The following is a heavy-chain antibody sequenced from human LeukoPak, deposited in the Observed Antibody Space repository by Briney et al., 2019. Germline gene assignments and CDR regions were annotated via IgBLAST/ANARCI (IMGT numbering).Heavy chain of an antibody. CDR3: ARHVDTAMEPLSAFDI. CDR1: GGSISSYY. D-gene: IGHD5-18*01. CDR2: IYYSGST. V-gene: IGHV4-59*01. J-gene: IGHJ3*02. Sequence: SETLSLTCTVSGGSISSYYWSWLRQPPGKGLEWIGYIYYSGSTNYNPSLKSRVTISVDTSKNQFSLKLCSVTAADTAVYYCARHVDTAMEPLSAFDIWGQGTMVTVSS.